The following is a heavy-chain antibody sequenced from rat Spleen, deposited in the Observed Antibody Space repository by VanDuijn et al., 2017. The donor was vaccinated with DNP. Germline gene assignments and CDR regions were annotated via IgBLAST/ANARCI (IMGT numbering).Heavy chain of an antibody. V-gene: IGHV5-22*01. D-gene: IGHD1-1*01. CDR3: ASKVFPYYSGSNLFAY. CDR2: ISYENSST. Sequence: EVQLVESGGGLVQPGRFLKLSCAASRFTFSNYGMAWVRQAPTKGLEWVASISYENSSTYYGDSVKGRFTISRDNAKSTLYLQMNSLRSEDTGTYYCASKVFPYYSGSNLFAYWGQGTLVTVSS. J-gene: IGHJ3*01. CDR1: RFTFSNYG.